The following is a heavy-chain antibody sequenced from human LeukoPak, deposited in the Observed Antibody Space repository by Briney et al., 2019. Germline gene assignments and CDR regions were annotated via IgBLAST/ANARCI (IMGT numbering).Heavy chain of an antibody. Sequence: GSLRLSCSASGFSFSDFYMSWIRQTPGKGLEWVSYISTTSSVTYYAESVRGRFTVSRDNAQKSLHLEMNNLRVEDTAMYYCVRGPGLTVPIWGQGTTVTVSS. CDR2: ISTTSSVT. D-gene: IGHD3-9*01. CDR1: GFSFSDFY. J-gene: IGHJ6*02. V-gene: IGHV3-11*01. CDR3: VRGPGLTVPI.